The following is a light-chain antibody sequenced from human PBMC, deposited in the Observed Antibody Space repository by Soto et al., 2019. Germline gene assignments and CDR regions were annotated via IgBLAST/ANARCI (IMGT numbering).Light chain of an antibody. CDR2: AAT. V-gene: IGKV1-12*01. Sequence: DIQVTQSPSSVSASVGDRVTITCRASQDIRKWLAWYQQKPGKAPKLLVYAATILQSGVPSRFSGRGFGTDFTLTISNLQPEDFGVYYCQQANSLPSTFAQGTRLEIE. J-gene: IGKJ5*01. CDR1: QDIRKW. CDR3: QQANSLPST.